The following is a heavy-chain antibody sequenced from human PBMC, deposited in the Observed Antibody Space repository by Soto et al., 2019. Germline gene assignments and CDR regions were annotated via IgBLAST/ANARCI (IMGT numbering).Heavy chain of an antibody. CDR3: AREPSGYSSGPFDY. Sequence: PGGSLRLSCAASGFTFSSYSMNWVRQAPGKGLEWVSSISSSSSYIYYADSVKGRFTISRDNAKNSLYLQMNSLRAEDTAVYYCAREPSGYSSGPFDYWGQGTLVTVS. CDR1: GFTFSSYS. V-gene: IGHV3-21*01. CDR2: ISSSSSYI. J-gene: IGHJ4*02. D-gene: IGHD6-19*01.